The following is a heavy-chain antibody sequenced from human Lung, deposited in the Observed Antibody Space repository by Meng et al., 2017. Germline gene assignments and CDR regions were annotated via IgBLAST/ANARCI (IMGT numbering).Heavy chain of an antibody. CDR3: TRQFFDYVWGSYRPNWFDA. Sequence: QVQLREAGPGAVRASEPLALTCTVSGGSSNNYYWSWIRQPAGKGLEWIGRIYSSGSTDYNPSLRSRVTMSVDTSKNQFSLKLTSVTAADTAVYYCTRQFFDYVWGSYRPNWFDAWGQGTLVTVSS. D-gene: IGHD3-16*01. CDR1: GGSSNNYY. J-gene: IGHJ5*02. CDR2: IYSSGST. V-gene: IGHV4-4*07.